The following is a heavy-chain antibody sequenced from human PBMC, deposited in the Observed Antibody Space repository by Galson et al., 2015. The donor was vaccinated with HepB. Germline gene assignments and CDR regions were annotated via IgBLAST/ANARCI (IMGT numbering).Heavy chain of an antibody. J-gene: IGHJ4*02. V-gene: IGHV1-18*01. Sequence: SVKVSCKASGYTFSSYSITWVRQAPGQGLEWMAWISTYNGNTDYARKFQGRLTMTADTSTSTAYMELRSLTSDDTAVYYCATARYTTSPPDKWGQGTLVTVSS. D-gene: IGHD2-2*02. CDR3: ATARYTTSPPDK. CDR2: ISTYNGNT. CDR1: GYTFSSYS.